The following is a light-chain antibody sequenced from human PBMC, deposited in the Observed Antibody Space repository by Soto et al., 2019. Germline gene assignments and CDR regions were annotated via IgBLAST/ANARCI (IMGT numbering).Light chain of an antibody. CDR2: WAS. V-gene: IGKV4-1*01. J-gene: IGKJ1*01. CDR1: QILLYSSNNKNY. Sequence: DIVMTQSPDSLAVSLGERATINCKSSQILLYSSNNKNYLAWYQQKPGQPPRLLIYWASTRESGVPDRFSGSGSGTDFTLTISSLQAEDVAVYYCQQYYSTPWTFGQGTKVDIK. CDR3: QQYYSTPWT.